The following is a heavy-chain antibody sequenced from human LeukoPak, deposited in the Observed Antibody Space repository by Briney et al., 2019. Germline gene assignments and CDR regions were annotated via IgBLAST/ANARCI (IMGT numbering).Heavy chain of an antibody. V-gene: IGHV1-46*01. CDR2: INPSDGST. D-gene: IGHD6-6*01. Sequence: ASVKVSCKASGYTFTSHYMHWVRQAPGQGLEWMGIINPSDGSTTSAQKFQGRVTITADKSTSTAYMELSSLRSEDTAVYYCALEDIAARALDYWGQGTLVTVSS. CDR1: GYTFTSHY. J-gene: IGHJ4*02. CDR3: ALEDIAARALDY.